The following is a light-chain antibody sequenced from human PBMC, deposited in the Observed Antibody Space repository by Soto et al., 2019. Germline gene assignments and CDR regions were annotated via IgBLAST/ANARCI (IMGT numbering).Light chain of an antibody. V-gene: IGLV3-21*02. CDR1: NIGSKS. CDR2: DDS. Sequence: SYELAQAPSVSVAPGQTARITCGGDNIGSKSVHWYQQKPGQAPVLVIYDDSDRPSGIPERFSGSNSGTTATLTISRVEAGDEADFYCQVWDPGLDHRGVFGDGTKLTVL. CDR3: QVWDPGLDHRGV. J-gene: IGLJ3*02.